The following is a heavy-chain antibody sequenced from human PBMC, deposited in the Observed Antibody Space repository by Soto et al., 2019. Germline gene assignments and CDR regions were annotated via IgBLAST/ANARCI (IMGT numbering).Heavy chain of an antibody. J-gene: IGHJ5*02. CDR2: ISTSGTT. CDR3: AREAGPDRWFDP. V-gene: IGHV4-4*07. Sequence: SETLSLTCTVSGASISSYFWTWIRQPAGKGLDWVGRISTSGTTNYNPSLKSRVTMSVDTSKNHFSLNLSSVTAADTAVYYCAREAGPDRWFDPWGQGTLVTVSS. D-gene: IGHD6-19*01. CDR1: GASISSYF.